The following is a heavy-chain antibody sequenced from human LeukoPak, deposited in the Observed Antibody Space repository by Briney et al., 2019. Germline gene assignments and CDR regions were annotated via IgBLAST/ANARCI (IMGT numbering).Heavy chain of an antibody. Sequence: ASVKVSCKASGCTFTGYYMHWVRQAPGQGLEWMGWINPNSGGTNYAQKFQGRVTMTRDTSISTAYMELSRLRSDDTAVYYCARGQVVPAAMIDPWGQGTLVTVSS. J-gene: IGHJ5*02. D-gene: IGHD2-2*01. CDR3: ARGQVVPAAMIDP. CDR1: GCTFTGYY. CDR2: INPNSGGT. V-gene: IGHV1-2*02.